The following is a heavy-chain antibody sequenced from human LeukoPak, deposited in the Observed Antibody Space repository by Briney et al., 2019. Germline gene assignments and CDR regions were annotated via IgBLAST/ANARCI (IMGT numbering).Heavy chain of an antibody. CDR3: AKSSDYGDYYYYYYYMDV. Sequence: GGSLRLSCAASGFSVSNNYMAWVRQAPGKGLEWVSALSGSGVSRYYVDSVKGRFTISRDNSKNTLYLQMNSLRAEDTAVYYCAKSSDYGDYYYYYYYMDVWGKGTTVTVSS. V-gene: IGHV3-23*01. J-gene: IGHJ6*03. CDR2: LSGSGVSR. CDR1: GFSVSNNY. D-gene: IGHD4-17*01.